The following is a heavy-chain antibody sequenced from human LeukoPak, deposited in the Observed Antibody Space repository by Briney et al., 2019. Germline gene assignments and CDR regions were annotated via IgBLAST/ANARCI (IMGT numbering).Heavy chain of an antibody. CDR1: GYTFTSFG. CDR2: ISPYNDKT. J-gene: IGHJ5*02. CDR3: ARDNRDTAKRVMDFDP. V-gene: IGHV1-18*01. D-gene: IGHD5-18*01. Sequence: ASVKVSCKASGYTFTSFGISWVRQAPGQGLEWMGWISPYNDKTNSAQKFQDRLTMTTDTSTSTAYMELRSLRSEDTAVYYCARDNRDTAKRVMDFDPWGQGTLVTVSS.